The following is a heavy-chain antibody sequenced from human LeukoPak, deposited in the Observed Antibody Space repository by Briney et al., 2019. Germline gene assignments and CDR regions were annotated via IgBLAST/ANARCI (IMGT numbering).Heavy chain of an antibody. D-gene: IGHD3-10*01. J-gene: IGHJ5*02. CDR1: GFTFSSYA. Sequence: GASLRLSCAASGFTFSSYAMSWVRQAPGKGLEWVSAISGSGGSTYYADSVKGRFTISRDNSKNTLYLQMNSLRAEDTAVYYCAKTPYHYGSGNSWFDPWGQGTLVTVSS. CDR2: ISGSGGST. CDR3: AKTPYHYGSGNSWFDP. V-gene: IGHV3-23*01.